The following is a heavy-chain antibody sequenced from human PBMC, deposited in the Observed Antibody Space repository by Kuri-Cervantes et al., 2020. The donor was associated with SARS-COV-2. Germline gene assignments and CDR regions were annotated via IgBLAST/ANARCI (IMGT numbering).Heavy chain of an antibody. CDR3: ARGVELRSGYFDY. D-gene: IGHD3-10*02. V-gene: IGHV1-69*04. CDR1: GGTFSSYA. CDR2: IIPILGIA. Sequence: SVKISCKASGGTFSSYASSWVRQATGQGLEWMGRIIPILGIANYVQKFQGRVTITADKSTSTAYMALSSLRSEDTAVYYCARGVELRSGYFDYWGQGTLVTVSS. J-gene: IGHJ4*02.